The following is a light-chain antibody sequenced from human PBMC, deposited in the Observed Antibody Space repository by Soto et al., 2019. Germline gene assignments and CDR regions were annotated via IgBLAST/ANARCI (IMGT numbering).Light chain of an antibody. CDR1: QSLVYSDGNTY. CDR2: RVS. CDR3: MQATDWPT. V-gene: IGKV2D-30*01. Sequence: DVVMTQSPLSLPVTLGQPASISCKSNQSLVYSDGNTYLNWFQQRPGHSPRRLIDRVSKWDSGVPERFTGSGSGTDFTLKISRVEAEDVGLYYCMQATDWPTFGQGTKVELK. J-gene: IGKJ1*01.